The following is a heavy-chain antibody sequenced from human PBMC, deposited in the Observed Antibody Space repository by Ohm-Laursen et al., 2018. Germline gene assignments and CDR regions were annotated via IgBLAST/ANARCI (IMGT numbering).Heavy chain of an antibody. CDR1: GDSVSSNDAA. J-gene: IGHJ4*02. CDR3: ARRSNYLDY. V-gene: IGHV6-1*01. Sequence: QTLSLTCAISGDSVSSNDAAWNWVRQSPSRGLEWLGMTYYRSKWHNDYLESVKSRISIIPDTSKNQFSLQLNSVTPEGTAVYYCARRSNYLDYWGQGTLVTVSS. CDR2: TYYRSKWHN.